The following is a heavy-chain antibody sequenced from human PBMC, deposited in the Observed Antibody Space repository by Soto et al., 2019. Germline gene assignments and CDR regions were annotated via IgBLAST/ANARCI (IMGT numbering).Heavy chain of an antibody. V-gene: IGHV3-21*01. J-gene: IGHJ6*03. CDR2: ISSSSSYI. D-gene: IGHD6-6*01. Sequence: GGSLRLSCAASGFTFSSYSMNWVRQAPGKGLEWVSSISSSSSYIYYADSVKGRFTISRDNAKNSLYLQMNSLRAEDTAVYYCVRANSSSSGQYYYYYMDVWGKGTTVTVSS. CDR1: GFTFSSYS. CDR3: VRANSSSSGQYYYYYMDV.